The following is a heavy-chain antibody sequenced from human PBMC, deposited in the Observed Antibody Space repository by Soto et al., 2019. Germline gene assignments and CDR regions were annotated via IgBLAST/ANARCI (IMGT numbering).Heavy chain of an antibody. CDR1: GGSISSGDYY. Sequence: QVQLQESGPGLVKPSQTLSLTCTVSGGSISSGDYYWSWIRQPPGKGLEWIGYIYYSGSTYYNPSLKSRVTISVDTSKNQFSLKLSSVTAADTAVYYCARGMERDFWSGYYRKYYYYGMDVWGQGTTVTVSS. CDR3: ARGMERDFWSGYYRKYYYYGMDV. V-gene: IGHV4-30-4*01. J-gene: IGHJ6*02. D-gene: IGHD3-3*01. CDR2: IYYSGST.